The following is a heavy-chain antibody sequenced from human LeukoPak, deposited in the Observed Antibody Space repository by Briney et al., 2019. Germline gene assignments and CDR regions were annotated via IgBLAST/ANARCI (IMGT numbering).Heavy chain of an antibody. CDR3: ARGYWGSGMGLYFDY. V-gene: IGHV4-59*01. Sequence: PSETLSLTCTVSGGSISSYYWSWIRQPPGKGLEWIGYIYYSGSTNYNPSLKSRVTISVDTSKNQFSLKLSSVTAADTAVYYCARGYWGSGMGLYFDYWGQGTLVTVSS. D-gene: IGHD3-10*01. CDR1: GGSISSYY. J-gene: IGHJ4*02. CDR2: IYYSGST.